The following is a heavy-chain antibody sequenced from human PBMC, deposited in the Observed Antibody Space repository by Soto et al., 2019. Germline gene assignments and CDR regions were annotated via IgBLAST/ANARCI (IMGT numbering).Heavy chain of an antibody. CDR3: ARDLVAAAATPPNWFDP. D-gene: IGHD2-15*01. Sequence: QVQLQQWGAGLLKPSETLSLTCAVYGGSFSGYYWSWIRQPPGKGLEWIGEINHIGSTNYNPSLKTRATISVDTSKNQFSLKLTSVTAADTAVYYCARDLVAAAATPPNWFDPWGQGTLVTVSS. CDR2: INHIGST. V-gene: IGHV4-34*01. CDR1: GGSFSGYY. J-gene: IGHJ5*02.